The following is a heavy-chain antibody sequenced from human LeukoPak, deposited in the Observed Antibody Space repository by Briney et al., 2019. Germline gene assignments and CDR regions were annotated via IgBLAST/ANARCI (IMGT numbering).Heavy chain of an antibody. J-gene: IGHJ4*02. CDR2: IDEGGSNA. D-gene: IGHD2-21*01. CDR3: IRDEALWRLDY. CDR1: GFTFSNRW. Sequence: GGSLRLSCAASGFTFSNRWMHWVRQAPGKGLVWVSRIDEGGSNAMYADSVKGRFSISRDNAKNTVNLQMNSLRAEDTGVYYCIRDEALWRLDYWGQGTLVTVSS. V-gene: IGHV3-74*03.